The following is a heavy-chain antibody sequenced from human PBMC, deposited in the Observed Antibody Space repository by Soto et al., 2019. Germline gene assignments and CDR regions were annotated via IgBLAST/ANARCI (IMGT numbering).Heavy chain of an antibody. J-gene: IGHJ4*02. CDR2: ISYDGSNK. CDR3: AKGYKGYYYDSSGYYPDFDY. CDR1: GFTFSSYG. V-gene: IGHV3-30*18. Sequence: QVQLVESGGGVVQPWRSLRLSCAASGFTFSSYGMHWVRQAPGKGLEWVAVISYDGSNKYYADSVKGRFTISRDNSKNTLYLQMNSLRAEDTAVYYCAKGYKGYYYDSSGYYPDFDYWGKGTLVTVSS. D-gene: IGHD3-22*01.